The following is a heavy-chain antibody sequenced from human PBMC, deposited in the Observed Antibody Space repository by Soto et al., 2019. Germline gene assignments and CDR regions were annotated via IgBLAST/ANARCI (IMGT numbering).Heavy chain of an antibody. CDR2: ISHLEST. J-gene: IGHJ4*02. CDR1: GASITYGGYS. V-gene: IGHV4-30-2*01. CDR3: ARGGGYDPFDY. Sequence: QLQLHQSGSGLVKASQTLSLTCTLSGASITYGGYSWSWIRQPPGNDLEWLGYISHLESTFYNPAFQSRLTLSIDRSKNQFSLKLASMTAADTAVYYCARGGGYDPFDYWGQGTLVTVAS. D-gene: IGHD5-12*01.